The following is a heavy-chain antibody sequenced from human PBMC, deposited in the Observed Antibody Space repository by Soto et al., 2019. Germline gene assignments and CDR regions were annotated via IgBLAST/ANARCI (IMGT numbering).Heavy chain of an antibody. CDR2: IIPIFATA. CDR1: GGTFSSYA. Sequence: QVQLVQSGAEVKKPGSSVKVSCKASGGTFSSYAINWVRQAPGQGLEWMGGIIPIFATADYAQKFQGRVPITADESTRTAYMELSSLRSEDTAVYYCAQCLLGVNYYYGMDVWGQGTTVTVSS. D-gene: IGHD6-19*01. CDR3: AQCLLGVNYYYGMDV. V-gene: IGHV1-69*12. J-gene: IGHJ6*02.